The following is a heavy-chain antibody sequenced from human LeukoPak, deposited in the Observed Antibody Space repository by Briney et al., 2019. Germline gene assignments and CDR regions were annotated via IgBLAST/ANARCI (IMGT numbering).Heavy chain of an antibody. CDR2: IIPIFGTA. V-gene: IGHV1-69*13. Sequence: ASVKVFCKASGGTFSSYAISWVRQAPGQGLEWMGGIIPIFGTANYAQKFQGRVTITADESTSTAYMELSSLRSEDTAVYYCARARAVQGAFDIWGQGTMVTVSS. CDR3: ARARAVQGAFDI. CDR1: GGTFSSYA. J-gene: IGHJ3*02.